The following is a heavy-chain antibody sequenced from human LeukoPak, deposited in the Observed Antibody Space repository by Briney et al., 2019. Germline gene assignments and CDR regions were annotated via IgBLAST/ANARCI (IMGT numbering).Heavy chain of an antibody. D-gene: IGHD5-12*01. CDR3: ARHDRSGYDSRGLFDY. CDR2: VHYSGST. Sequence: SETLSLTCTVSGVSISSSSYYWGWIRQPPGKGLEYIGSVHYSGSTYYTLSLKSRVTISVDTSKNQFSLKLSSVTAADTAVYYCARHDRSGYDSRGLFDYWGQGTLVTVFS. V-gene: IGHV4-39*01. CDR1: GVSISSSSYY. J-gene: IGHJ4*02.